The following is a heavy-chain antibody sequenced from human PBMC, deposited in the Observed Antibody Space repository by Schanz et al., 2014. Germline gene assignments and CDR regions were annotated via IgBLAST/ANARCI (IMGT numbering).Heavy chain of an antibody. D-gene: IGHD3-16*01. J-gene: IGHJ3*01. CDR3: TRDRGALINHNDALDL. CDR1: GFTFSSYW. CDR2: TSTDGTKT. Sequence: VQLVESGGGFVQPGGSLRLSCAASGFTFSSYWMHWVRQAPGQGLEKVAVTSTDGTKTYYAASVRGRFTISRDNSKNTVYLQMNSLRSEDTAVYYCTRDRGALINHNDALDLWGQGTMVSVSS. V-gene: IGHV3-30*03.